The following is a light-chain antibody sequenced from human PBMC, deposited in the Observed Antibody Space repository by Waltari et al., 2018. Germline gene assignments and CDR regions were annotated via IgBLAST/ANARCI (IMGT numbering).Light chain of an antibody. CDR1: SSKLGRNT. V-gene: IGLV1-44*01. CDR3: AAWDDSLHVRL. CDR2: SNN. J-gene: IGLJ3*02. Sequence: QSVLTPPPSASGTHGQRVTISCSGSSSKLGRNTVNWYQQLPGTAPKLLIYSNNNRPSGVPDRFSGSKSGTSASLAISGLQSDDEASYYCAAWDDSLHVRLFGGGTKLTVL.